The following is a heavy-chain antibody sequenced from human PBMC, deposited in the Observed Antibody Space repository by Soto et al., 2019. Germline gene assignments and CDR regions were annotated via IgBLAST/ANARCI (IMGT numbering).Heavy chain of an antibody. D-gene: IGHD5-18*01. CDR1: GDSISSYY. V-gene: IGHV4-59*01. CDR2: IYYSGRT. Sequence: QVQLQESGPGLVKPSETLSLTCTVSGDSISSYYWSWIRQPPGKGLEWIGYIYYSGRTNYNPSLKSRVTILVDTSKNQFSLKLTSVTAADTAVYYCVRNVDPARAYYFDYWGQGTLVTVSS. CDR3: VRNVDPARAYYFDY. J-gene: IGHJ4*02.